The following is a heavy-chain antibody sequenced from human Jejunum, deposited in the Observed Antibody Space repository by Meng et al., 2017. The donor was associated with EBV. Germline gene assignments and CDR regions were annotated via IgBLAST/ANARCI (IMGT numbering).Heavy chain of an antibody. J-gene: IGHJ4*02. CDR3: SRDLAGPYDD. CDR1: VFTFSTYW. Sequence: EGPLVATAGALVQAGCSLRLSCAACVFTFSTYWMPGIRLDSVKGLVWISRINENGRTTTYADSVKGRFTISRDNTKNTLYLLMNNLSAEDTAVYFCSRDLAGPYDDWGQGTLVTVSS. CDR2: INENGRTT. V-gene: IGHV3-74*01.